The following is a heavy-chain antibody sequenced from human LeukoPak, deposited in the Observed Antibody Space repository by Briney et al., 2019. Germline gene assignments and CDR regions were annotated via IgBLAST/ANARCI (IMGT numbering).Heavy chain of an antibody. CDR1: GGSFSGYY. D-gene: IGHD6-6*01. CDR3: ARAARRSPGYYYYGMDV. V-gene: IGHV4-34*01. CDR2: INHSGST. Sequence: SETLSLTCAVYGGSFSGYYWSWIRQRPGKGLEWIGEINHSGSTNYNPSLKSRVTISVDTSKNQFSLKLSSVTAADTAVYYCARAARRSPGYYYYGMDVWGQGTTVTVSS. J-gene: IGHJ6*02.